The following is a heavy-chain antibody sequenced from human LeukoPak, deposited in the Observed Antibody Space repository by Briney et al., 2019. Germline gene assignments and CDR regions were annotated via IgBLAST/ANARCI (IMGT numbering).Heavy chain of an antibody. CDR3: AKDLTVVENHY. D-gene: IGHD4-23*01. Sequence: PGGSLRLSCAASGFTFSYYAMSWVRQAPGKGLEWVSGISGSGGITYYADFVKGRFTISRDNSKNTLYLQMNSLRAEDTAVYYCAKDLTVVENHYWGQGILVTVSS. J-gene: IGHJ4*02. CDR1: GFTFSYYA. V-gene: IGHV3-23*01. CDR2: ISGSGGIT.